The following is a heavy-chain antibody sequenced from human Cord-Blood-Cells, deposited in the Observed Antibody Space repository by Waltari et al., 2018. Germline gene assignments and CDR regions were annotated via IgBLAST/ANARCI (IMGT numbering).Heavy chain of an antibody. Sequence: QVQLQESGPGLVKPSETLSLTCTVSGGSISSHYWSWIRQPPGKGLEWIGYIYYSGSTNYNPPLKSRVTISVDTSKNQFSLKLSSVTAADTAVYYCARGGAFDIWGQGTMVTVSS. D-gene: IGHD3-16*01. J-gene: IGHJ3*02. CDR1: GGSISSHY. CDR2: IYYSGST. CDR3: ARGGAFDI. V-gene: IGHV4-59*11.